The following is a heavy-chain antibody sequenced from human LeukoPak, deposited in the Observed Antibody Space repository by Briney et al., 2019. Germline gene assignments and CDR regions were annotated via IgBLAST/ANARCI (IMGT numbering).Heavy chain of an antibody. CDR1: GGSISSYY. J-gene: IGHJ4*02. CDR3: ASGGDILTGYYNAIDY. CDR2: IYYNGST. Sequence: KASETLSLTCTVSGGSISSYYWSWIRQPPGKGLEWIGYIYYNGSTNYNPSLKSRVTISVDTSKNQISLKLSSVTAADTAVYYCASGGDILTGYYNAIDYWGQGTLVTVSS. D-gene: IGHD3-9*01. V-gene: IGHV4-59*08.